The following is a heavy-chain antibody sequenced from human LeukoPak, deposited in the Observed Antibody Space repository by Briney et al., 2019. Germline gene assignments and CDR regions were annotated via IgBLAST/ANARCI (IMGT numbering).Heavy chain of an antibody. CDR3: ARRYDYGDYLNYFDT. D-gene: IGHD4-17*01. Sequence: SETLSLTCTVSGGSISSSSYYWGWIRQPPGKGLEWIGSVYYSGSTYYNPSLKSRVTISVDTSKTQFSLKLSSVTAADTAVFYCARRYDYGDYLNYFDTWGQGILVTVSS. V-gene: IGHV4-39*01. CDR2: VYYSGST. CDR1: GGSISSSSYY. J-gene: IGHJ4*02.